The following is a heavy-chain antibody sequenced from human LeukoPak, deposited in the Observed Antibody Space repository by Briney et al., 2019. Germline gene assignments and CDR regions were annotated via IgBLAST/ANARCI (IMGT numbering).Heavy chain of an antibody. J-gene: IGHJ6*02. Sequence: GGSLRLSCAASGFTFSSYWMTWVRQAPGKGLEWVASIKQDGSDKYYVDSVKGRFTISRDNAKNSLYLQMNSLRAEDTAVYYCARGTSTWSYYYYYGMDVWGQGTTVTVSS. CDR2: IKQDGSDK. CDR3: ARGTSTWSYYYYYGMDV. D-gene: IGHD2-2*01. CDR1: GFTFSSYW. V-gene: IGHV3-7*01.